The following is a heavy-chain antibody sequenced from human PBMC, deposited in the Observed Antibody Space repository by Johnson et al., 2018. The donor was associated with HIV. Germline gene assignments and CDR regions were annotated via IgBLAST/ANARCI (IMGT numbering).Heavy chain of an antibody. J-gene: IGHJ3*01. CDR2: ISYDGSKK. D-gene: IGHD6-25*01. CDR3: ARAMAAAVVRTFDL. Sequence: QEKLVESGGGAVQPGRSLRLSCAASGFTFSSYGMHWVRQAPGKGLEWVAVISYDGSKKYYADSVKGRPTISRNNSKNTLYLQMNRLRVEDTAMYYCARAMAAAVVRTFDLWGQGAMVTVSS. V-gene: IGHV3-30*19. CDR1: GFTFSSYG.